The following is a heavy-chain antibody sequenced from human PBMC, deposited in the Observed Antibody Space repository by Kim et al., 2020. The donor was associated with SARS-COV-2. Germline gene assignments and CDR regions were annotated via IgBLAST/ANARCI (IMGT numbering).Heavy chain of an antibody. V-gene: IGHV3-30*18. CDR3: AKSMAFWSGYLYRADY. CDR2: ISYDGSNK. D-gene: IGHD3-3*01. J-gene: IGHJ4*02. CDR1: GFTFSSYG. Sequence: GGSLRLSCAASGFTFSSYGMHWVRQAPGKGLEWVAVISYDGSNKYYADSVKGRFTISRDNSKNTLYLQMNSLRAEDTAVYYCAKSMAFWSGYLYRADYWGQGTLVTVSS.